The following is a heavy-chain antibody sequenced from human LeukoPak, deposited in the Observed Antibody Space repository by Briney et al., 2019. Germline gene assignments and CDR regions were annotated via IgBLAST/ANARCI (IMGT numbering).Heavy chain of an antibody. CDR3: ASVDRRRDDYGDYVDYYYGMDV. Sequence: WASVKVSCKASGGTFSSYAISWVRQAPGQGLEWMGGIIPIFGTANYAQKFQGRVTITADESTSTAYMELSSLRSEDTAVYYCASVDRRRDDYGDYVDYYYGMDVWGKGTTVTVSS. CDR2: IIPIFGTA. V-gene: IGHV1-69*13. CDR1: GGTFSSYA. J-gene: IGHJ6*04. D-gene: IGHD4-17*01.